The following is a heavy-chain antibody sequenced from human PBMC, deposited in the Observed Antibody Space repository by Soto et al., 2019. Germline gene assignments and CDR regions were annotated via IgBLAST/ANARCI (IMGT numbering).Heavy chain of an antibody. J-gene: IGHJ6*02. CDR2: IYYSGST. CDR1: GGSIISRSYY. CDR3: ASARGSGIAARPTYYYSYGMDV. Sequence: SQTMSLTSTVSGGSIISRSYYWGRIRQTPGKGLEGIGSIYYSGSTYYNPSLKSRVTISVDTSKNQFSLKLSSVTAADTAVYSCASARGSGIAARPTYYYSYGMDVWGQGTTVTVSS. D-gene: IGHD6-6*01. V-gene: IGHV4-39*01.